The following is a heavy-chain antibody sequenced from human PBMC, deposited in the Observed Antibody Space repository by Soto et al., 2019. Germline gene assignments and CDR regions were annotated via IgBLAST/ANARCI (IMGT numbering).Heavy chain of an antibody. J-gene: IGHJ4*02. D-gene: IGHD2-15*01. CDR2: ISGSGGST. V-gene: IGHV3-23*01. CDR1: GFTFSSYA. CDR3: AKINPGYCSGGSCPYYFDY. Sequence: EVQLLESGGGLVQPGGSLRLSCAASGFTFSSYAMSWVRQAPGKGLEWVSAISGSGGSTYYADSVKGRFTISRDNSKNTLYLQMNSLRAEDTAVYYCAKINPGYCSGGSCPYYFDYWGQGTLVTVSS.